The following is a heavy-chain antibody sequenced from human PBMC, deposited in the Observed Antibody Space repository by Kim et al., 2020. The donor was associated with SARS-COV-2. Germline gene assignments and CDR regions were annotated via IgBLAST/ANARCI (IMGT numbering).Heavy chain of an antibody. Sequence: SETLSLTCSVSGGSISSHYWSWIRRPPGEGLELIGYIYFTGSTNYNPSLKSRVTISVDTSKNQFFLKLTSVTAADTAVYYCARGPRGWRFDPWGQGTLVIVSS. V-gene: IGHV4-59*11. CDR2: IYFTGST. D-gene: IGHD6-19*01. CDR3: ARGPRGWRFDP. J-gene: IGHJ5*02. CDR1: GGSISSHY.